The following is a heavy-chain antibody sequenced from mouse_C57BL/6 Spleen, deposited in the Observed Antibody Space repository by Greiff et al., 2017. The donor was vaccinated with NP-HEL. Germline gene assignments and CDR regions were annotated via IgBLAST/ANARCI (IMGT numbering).Heavy chain of an antibody. Sequence: VKLMESGAELVKPGASVKLSCKASGYTFTSYWMHWVKQRPGQGLEWIGMIHPNSGSTNYNEKFKNKATLTVDKSSSTAYMQLSSLTSEDSAVYYCARSPYGSSPYWYFDVWGTGTTVTVSS. V-gene: IGHV1-64*01. CDR2: IHPNSGST. CDR1: GYTFTSYW. D-gene: IGHD1-1*01. CDR3: ARSPYGSSPYWYFDV. J-gene: IGHJ1*03.